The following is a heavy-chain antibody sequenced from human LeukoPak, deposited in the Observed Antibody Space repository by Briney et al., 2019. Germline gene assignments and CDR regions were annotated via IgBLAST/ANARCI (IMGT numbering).Heavy chain of an antibody. V-gene: IGHV3-23*01. Sequence: GGSLRFSCAASGFTFSRYAMSWVRQTPEKGLEWVSVISGSDGSTYYADSVRGRFTISRDDSGNTLFLQMNSLRAEDTAVYYCARQLRCDTTTCYAGLPPDYWGQGTLVSVFS. CDR3: ARQLRCDTTTCYAGLPPDY. D-gene: IGHD2-2*01. CDR1: GFTFSRYA. J-gene: IGHJ4*02. CDR2: ISGSDGST.